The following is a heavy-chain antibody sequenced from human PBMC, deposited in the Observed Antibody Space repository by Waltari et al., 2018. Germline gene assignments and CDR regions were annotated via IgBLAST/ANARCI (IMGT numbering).Heavy chain of an antibody. CDR3: ARDGYTSSPGDMDV. CDR1: GPPVSAYV. V-gene: IGHV3-33*01. Sequence: QVQLEESGGGVVTPGTSLRLSCVASGPPVSAYVIHWVRQAPGKGLEWVAIIWNDGSKTYYADSMKGRFTISRDNSKNTLFLQINSLRAEDTAVYYCARDGYTSSPGDMDVWGQGTTVTVSS. CDR2: IWNDGSKT. J-gene: IGHJ6*02. D-gene: IGHD5-18*01.